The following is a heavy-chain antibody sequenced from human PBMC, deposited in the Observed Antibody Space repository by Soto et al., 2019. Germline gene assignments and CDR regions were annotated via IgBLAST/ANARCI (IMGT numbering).Heavy chain of an antibody. CDR1: GYSFAGYW. CDR2: IDPSDSQT. J-gene: IGHJ4*02. D-gene: IGHD3-22*01. CDR3: ARQIYDSDTGPNFQYYFES. V-gene: IGHV5-10-1*01. Sequence: PGESLKISCKGSGYSFAGYWITWVRQKPGKGLEWMGRIDPSDSQTYYSPSFRGHVTISATKSITTVFLQWSSPRASDTAMYYCARQIYDSDTGPNFQYYFESWGQGTPVTVSS.